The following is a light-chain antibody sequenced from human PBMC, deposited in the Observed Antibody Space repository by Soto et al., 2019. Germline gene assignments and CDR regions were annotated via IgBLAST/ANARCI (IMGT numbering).Light chain of an antibody. CDR3: SSYVGSNNWV. CDR1: SSDVGGYNY. J-gene: IGLJ3*02. CDR2: EVT. V-gene: IGLV2-8*01. Sequence: QSALTQPPSASGSPGQSVTIPCTGTSSDVGGYNYVSWYQQYPGKAPKLMIYEVTKRPSGVPDRFSGSKSGNTASLTVSGLQAEDEADYYCSSYVGSNNWVFGGGTKLTVL.